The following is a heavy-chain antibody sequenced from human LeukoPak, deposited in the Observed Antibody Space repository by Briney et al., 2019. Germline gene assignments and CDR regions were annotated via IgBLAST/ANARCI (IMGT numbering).Heavy chain of an antibody. CDR2: ISSSSSTI. CDR3: ALTLGGSGWTFDY. V-gene: IGHV3-48*04. Sequence: GGSLRLSCAASGFTFSSYSMNWVRQAPGKGLEWVSYISSSSSTIYYADSVKGRFTISRDNAKNSLYLQMNSLRAEDTAVYYCALTLGGSGWTFDYWGQGTLVTVSS. CDR1: GFTFSSYS. J-gene: IGHJ4*02. D-gene: IGHD6-19*01.